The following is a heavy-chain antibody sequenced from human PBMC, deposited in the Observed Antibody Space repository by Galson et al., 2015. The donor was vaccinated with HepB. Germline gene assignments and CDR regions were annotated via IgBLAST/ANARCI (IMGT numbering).Heavy chain of an antibody. D-gene: IGHD3-10*01. Sequence: SLRLSCAASGFKGRRKAGHWVRQAPGKGLQWLSLISSDINTKNYADSVKGRFSVSRDNSRDTVYLQMNGLRPEDTAVYFCASDLDGSGSFYNMLAYWGQGIMVTVSS. CDR2: ISSDINTK. V-gene: IGHV3-30*04. J-gene: IGHJ4*02. CDR1: GFKGRRKA. CDR3: ASDLDGSGSFYNMLAY.